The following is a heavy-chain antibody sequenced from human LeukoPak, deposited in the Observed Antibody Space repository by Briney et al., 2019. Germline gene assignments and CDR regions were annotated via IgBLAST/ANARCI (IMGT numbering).Heavy chain of an antibody. D-gene: IGHD1-26*01. V-gene: IGHV3-30-3*01. CDR1: GFAFNSYA. CDR3: ARDLSGTYMVDY. J-gene: IGHJ4*02. Sequence: PGRSLRLSCAVSGFAFNSYAMHWVRQAPGEGLEWEAVISHDGSAQSYADSVKGRFTISRDNSKNTLYLQMNSLRPEDTAVYYCARDLSGTYMVDYWGQGTLVTVSS. CDR2: ISHDGSAQ.